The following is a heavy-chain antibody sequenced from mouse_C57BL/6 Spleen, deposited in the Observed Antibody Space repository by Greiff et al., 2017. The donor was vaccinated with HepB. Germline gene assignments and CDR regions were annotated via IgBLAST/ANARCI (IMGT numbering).Heavy chain of an antibody. CDR1: GYTFTSYW. D-gene: IGHD1-1*01. CDR2: IDPSDSET. J-gene: IGHJ3*01. Sequence: VQLQQSGAELVRPGSSVKLSCKASGYTFTSYWMHWVKQRPIQGLEWIGNIDPSDSETHYNQKFKDKATLTVDKSSSTAYMQLSSLTSEDSAVYYCARLAPYYYGSSPFAYWGQGTLVTVSA. V-gene: IGHV1-52*01. CDR3: ARLAPYYYGSSPFAY.